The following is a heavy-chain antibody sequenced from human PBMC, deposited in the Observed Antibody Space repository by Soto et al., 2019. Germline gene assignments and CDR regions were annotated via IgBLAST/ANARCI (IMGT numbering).Heavy chain of an antibody. Sequence: QVQLVQSGAEVKKPGASVKVSCKASGYTFTSYGVIWVRQAPGQGLEWMGWISPYNGNTEYAQKLQGRVTMTTDTTTSTAYMKLRSLRSDETAVYYCARDNHDPTRYSGTYYAWFDPWGQGTLVTVSS. D-gene: IGHD1-26*01. V-gene: IGHV1-18*01. J-gene: IGHJ5*02. CDR2: ISPYNGNT. CDR3: ARDNHDPTRYSGTYYAWFDP. CDR1: GYTFTSYG.